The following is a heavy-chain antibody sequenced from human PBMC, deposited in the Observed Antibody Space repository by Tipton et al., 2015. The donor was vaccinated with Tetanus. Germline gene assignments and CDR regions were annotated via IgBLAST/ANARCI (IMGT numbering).Heavy chain of an antibody. V-gene: IGHV4-61*08. Sequence: TLSLTCTVSGGSLRSGDHYWSWIRQPPGKGLEWLAYISSGGSTNSNYSLKSRITMSRDTSKNQFPLKLNSVTAPDSAVYYCARGRQRLVPAGFDLWGQGTLVTVSS. CDR3: ARGRQRLVPAGFDL. J-gene: IGHJ5*02. D-gene: IGHD6-25*01. CDR1: GGSLRSGDHY. CDR2: ISSGGST.